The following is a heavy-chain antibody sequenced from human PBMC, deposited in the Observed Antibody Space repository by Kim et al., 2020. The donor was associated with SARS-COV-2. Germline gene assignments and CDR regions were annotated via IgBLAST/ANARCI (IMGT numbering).Heavy chain of an antibody. J-gene: IGHJ4*02. V-gene: IGHV3-33*05. Sequence: GGSLRLSCAASGFIFRNFGLHWVRQAPGKGLEWVAFISNDGATAIYADSVRDRFTISRDYSENKVYLQMDSLSAGDTAVYYCARPSSSHFDFWGQGTLFSVSS. CDR2: ISNDGATA. CDR3: ARPSSSHFDF. CDR1: GFIFRNFG. D-gene: IGHD3-10*01.